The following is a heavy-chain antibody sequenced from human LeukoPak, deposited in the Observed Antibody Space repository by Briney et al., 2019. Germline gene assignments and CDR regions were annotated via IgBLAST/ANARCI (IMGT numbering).Heavy chain of an antibody. D-gene: IGHD3-10*01. J-gene: IGHJ5*02. CDR2: ISGSGGST. CDR1: GFTFSSHA. Sequence: GGSLRLSCAASGFTFSSHAMSWVRQAPGKGLEWVSAISGSGGSTYYADSVKGRFTISRDNSKNTLYLQMNSLRAEDTAVYYCAKYMVRGVSEENWFDPWGQGTLVTVSS. V-gene: IGHV3-23*01. CDR3: AKYMVRGVSEENWFDP.